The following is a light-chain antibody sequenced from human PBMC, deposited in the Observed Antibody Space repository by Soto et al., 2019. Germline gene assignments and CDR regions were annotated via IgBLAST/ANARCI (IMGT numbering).Light chain of an antibody. CDR3: QQCGISLWT. CDR2: GAS. V-gene: IGKV3-20*01. CDR1: QSVGTY. J-gene: IGKJ1*01. Sequence: LKNSLGTLSVKKRERATLSCRASQSVGTYLAWYQQKPGQAPRLLIYGASSRATGIPDRFSGSGSGTDFTLTISRLEPEDFAVYYCQQCGISLWT.